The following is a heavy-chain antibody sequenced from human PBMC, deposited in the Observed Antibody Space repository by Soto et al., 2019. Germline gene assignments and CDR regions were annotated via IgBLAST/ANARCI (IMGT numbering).Heavy chain of an antibody. CDR3: AKDARNSSSWYWFDY. D-gene: IGHD6-13*01. CDR2: ISYDGSNK. J-gene: IGHJ4*02. V-gene: IGHV3-30*18. CDR1: GFTFSSYG. Sequence: QVQLVESGGGVVQPGRSLRLSCAASGFTFSSYGMHWVRQAPGKGLEWVAVISYDGSNKYYADSVKGRFTISRDNSKNTLYLQMNSLRAEDTAVYYCAKDARNSSSWYWFDYWGQGTLVTVSS.